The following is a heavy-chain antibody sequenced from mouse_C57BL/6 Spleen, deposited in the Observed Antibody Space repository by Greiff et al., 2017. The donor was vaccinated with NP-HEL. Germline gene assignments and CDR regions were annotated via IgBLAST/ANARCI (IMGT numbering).Heavy chain of an antibody. J-gene: IGHJ4*01. D-gene: IGHD2-3*01. V-gene: IGHV1-82*01. CDR2: IYPGDGDT. CDR1: GYAFSSSW. CDR3: ASDGYYGAMDY. Sequence: QVQLQQSGPELVKPGASVKISCKASGYAFSSSWMNWVKQRPGKGLEWIGRIYPGDGDTNYNGKFKGKATLTADKSSSTAYMQLSSLTSEDSAVYFCASDGYYGAMDYWGQGTSVTVSS.